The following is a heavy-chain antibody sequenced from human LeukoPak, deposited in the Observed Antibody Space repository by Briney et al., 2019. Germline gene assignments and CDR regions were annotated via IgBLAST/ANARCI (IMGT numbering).Heavy chain of an antibody. CDR3: ARDLSYYYGSGSRSRNNWFDP. J-gene: IGHJ5*02. Sequence: GGSLRLSCAASGFTLSSYWMHWVRQAPGKGLVWVSRINSDGSSTSYADSVKGRFTISRDNAKNTLCLQMNSLRAEDTAVYYCARDLSYYYGSGSRSRNNWFDPWGQGTLVTVSS. V-gene: IGHV3-74*01. CDR1: GFTLSSYW. CDR2: INSDGSST. D-gene: IGHD3-10*01.